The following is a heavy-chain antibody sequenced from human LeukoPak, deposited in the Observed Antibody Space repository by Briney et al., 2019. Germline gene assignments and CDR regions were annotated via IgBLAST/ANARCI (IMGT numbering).Heavy chain of an antibody. J-gene: IGHJ4*02. CDR2: ISGSGGST. Sequence: PGGSLRLSCAASGFTFSSYAMSWVRQAPGKGLEWVSAISGSGGSTYYADSVKGRFTISRDNSKNTLYLQMNSLRAEDTAVYYCAKRAVYDILTGSSPPDWGQGTLVTVSS. CDR3: AKRAVYDILTGSSPPD. V-gene: IGHV3-23*01. D-gene: IGHD3-9*01. CDR1: GFTFSSYA.